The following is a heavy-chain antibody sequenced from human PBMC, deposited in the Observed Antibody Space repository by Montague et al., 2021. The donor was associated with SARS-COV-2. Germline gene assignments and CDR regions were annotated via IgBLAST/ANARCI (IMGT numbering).Heavy chain of an antibody. CDR3: ARDHYDILTGYYY. J-gene: IGHJ4*02. D-gene: IGHD3-9*01. CDR1: GFTFSSYS. Sequence: SLRLSCAASGFTFSSYSMNWVRQAPGKGLEWVSSISSSSSYIYYADSVKGRFTISRDNAKNSLYLQMNSLRAEDTAVYHCARDHYDILTGYYYWGQGTLVTVSS. V-gene: IGHV3-21*01. CDR2: ISSSSSYI.